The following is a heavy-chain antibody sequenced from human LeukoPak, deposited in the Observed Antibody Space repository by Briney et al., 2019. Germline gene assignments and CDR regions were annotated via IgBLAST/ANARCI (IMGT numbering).Heavy chain of an antibody. CDR1: GFTFSSYG. J-gene: IGHJ4*02. Sequence: GGSLRLSCAASGFTFSSYGMHWVRQSPGKGLEWVAFIPHDGSNKYYADSVKGRFTISRDNSKNTVYLQMNSLRVEDTAVYYCAKDYDYGDYATDYWGQGTLVTVSS. V-gene: IGHV3-30*02. D-gene: IGHD4-17*01. CDR3: AKDYDYGDYATDY. CDR2: IPHDGSNK.